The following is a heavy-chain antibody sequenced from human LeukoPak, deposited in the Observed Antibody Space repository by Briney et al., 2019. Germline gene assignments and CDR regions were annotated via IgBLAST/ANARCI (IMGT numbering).Heavy chain of an antibody. CDR2: MNSNSGNT. J-gene: IGHJ4*02. Sequence: VASVKVSCKASGYTFTSYDVNWVRQATGQGLEWMGWMNSNSGNTGYAQKLQGRVNITRNISISTAYMELSSLRSEDTAVYYCARVRPWDGYNPYYFDYWGQGTLVTVSS. CDR3: ARVRPWDGYNPYYFDY. CDR1: GYTFTSYD. D-gene: IGHD5-24*01. V-gene: IGHV1-8*03.